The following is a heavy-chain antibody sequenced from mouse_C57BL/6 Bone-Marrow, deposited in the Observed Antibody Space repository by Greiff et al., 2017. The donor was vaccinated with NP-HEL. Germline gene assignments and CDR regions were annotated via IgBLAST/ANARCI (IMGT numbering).Heavy chain of an antibody. J-gene: IGHJ2*01. CDR3: ARRGTGVDY. CDR2: INPYNGGT. V-gene: IGHV1-19*01. CDR1: GYTFTDYY. Sequence: EVQLQQSGPVLVKPGASVKMSCKASGYTFTDYYMNWVKQSHGKSLEWIGVINPYNGGTSYNQKFKGKATLTVDKSSSTAYMELNSLTSEDSAVYYCARRGTGVDYWGQGTTLTVSS. D-gene: IGHD4-1*01.